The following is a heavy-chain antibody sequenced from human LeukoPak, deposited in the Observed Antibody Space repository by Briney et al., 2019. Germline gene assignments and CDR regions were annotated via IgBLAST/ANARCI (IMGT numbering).Heavy chain of an antibody. CDR3: ARGPLAAAGDY. V-gene: IGHV4-34*01. CDR1: GGSFSGYY. D-gene: IGHD6-13*01. J-gene: IGHJ4*02. CDR2: INHSGST. Sequence: SETLSLTWAVYGGSFSGYYWSWIRQPPGKGLEWIGEINHSGSTNYNPSLKSRVTISVDTSKNQFSLKLSSVTAADTAVYYCARGPLAAAGDYWGQGTLVTVSS.